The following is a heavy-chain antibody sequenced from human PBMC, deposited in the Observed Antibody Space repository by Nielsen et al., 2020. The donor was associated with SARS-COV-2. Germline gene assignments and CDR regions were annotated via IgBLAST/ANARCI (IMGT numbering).Heavy chain of an antibody. CDR3: ARDLSGDY. J-gene: IGHJ4*02. CDR1: GFTFSSYA. CDR2: ISYDGSNK. V-gene: IGHV3-30-3*01. Sequence: GESLKISCAASGFTFSSYAMHWVRQAPGKGLEWVAVISYDGSNKYYADSVKGRFTISRDNSKNTLYLQMNSLRAEDTAVYYCARDLSGDYWGQGTLVTVSS.